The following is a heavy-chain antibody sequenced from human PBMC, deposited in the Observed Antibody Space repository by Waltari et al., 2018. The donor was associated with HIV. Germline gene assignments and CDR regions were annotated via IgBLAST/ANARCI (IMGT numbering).Heavy chain of an antibody. D-gene: IGHD3-9*01. J-gene: IGHJ3*02. V-gene: IGHV1-24*01. CDR2: FVPEDVET. CDR1: GYTLPQFS. Sequence: QGQLVQSGADVKKPGAGVKVACNVSGYTLPQFSMTWVSLAFGMGSEWLGGFVPEDVETSYAQKFQGRVTRTEDTSPDTGYMELSILGTEDTAVYYCATLRRWPTWFAFLGNDAFDIWGQGRMVTVSS. CDR3: ATLRRWPTWFAFLGNDAFDI.